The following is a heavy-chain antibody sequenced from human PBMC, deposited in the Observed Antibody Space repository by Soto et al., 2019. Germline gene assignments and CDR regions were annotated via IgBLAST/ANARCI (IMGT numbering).Heavy chain of an antibody. Sequence: QVQLVESGGGVVQPGRSLRLSCAASGFTFSSYGMHWVRQAPGKGLEWVAVIWYDGSNKYYADSVKGRFTISRDNSKNTXYLQMNSLRAEDTAVYYCARDGPPESRYYYYYGMDVWGQGTTVTVSS. CDR3: ARDGPPESRYYYYYGMDV. CDR1: GFTFSSYG. CDR2: IWYDGSNK. J-gene: IGHJ6*02. V-gene: IGHV3-33*01.